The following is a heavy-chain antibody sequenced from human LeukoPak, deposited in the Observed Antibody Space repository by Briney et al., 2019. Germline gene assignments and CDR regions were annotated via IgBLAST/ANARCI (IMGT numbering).Heavy chain of an antibody. V-gene: IGHV4-59*08. J-gene: IGHJ4*01. CDR1: GGSISRYY. CDR3: ARGKYQLDY. Sequence: NSSETLSHICTVSGGSISRYYWSWTRQPPGKGLEWIGHIYYSGSTNHNPPLRSRVTISVDTSKNQFSLKLSSVTAADTAVYYCARGKYQLDYWGHGSLFTVSS. D-gene: IGHD2-2*01. CDR2: IYYSGST.